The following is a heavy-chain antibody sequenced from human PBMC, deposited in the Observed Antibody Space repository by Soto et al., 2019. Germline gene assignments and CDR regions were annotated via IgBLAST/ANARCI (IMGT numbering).Heavy chain of an antibody. D-gene: IGHD1-20*01. Sequence: PSETLSLTCAVYGGSFSGYYWSWIRQPPGKGLEWIGEINHSGSTNYNPSLKSRVTISVDTSKNQFSLKLSSVTAADTAVYYRARAWAVTGTTVVGYGMDVWGQGTTVTVSS. CDR1: GGSFSGYY. CDR2: INHSGST. J-gene: IGHJ6*02. V-gene: IGHV4-34*01. CDR3: ARAWAVTGTTVVGYGMDV.